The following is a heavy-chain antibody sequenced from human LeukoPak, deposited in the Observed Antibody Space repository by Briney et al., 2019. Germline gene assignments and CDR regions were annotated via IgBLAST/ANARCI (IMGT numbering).Heavy chain of an antibody. J-gene: IGHJ6*04. CDR3: ASGYSYGQPSWIYYGMDV. CDR1: GFTFSSYR. CDR2: IKQDGSEK. Sequence: PGGSLRLSCAASGFTFSSYRMSWVRQAPGKGLEWVANIKQDGSEKYYVDSVKGRFTISRDNAKNSLYLQMNSLRAEDTAVYYCASGYSYGQPSWIYYGMDVWGKGTTVTVSS. V-gene: IGHV3-7*03. D-gene: IGHD5-18*01.